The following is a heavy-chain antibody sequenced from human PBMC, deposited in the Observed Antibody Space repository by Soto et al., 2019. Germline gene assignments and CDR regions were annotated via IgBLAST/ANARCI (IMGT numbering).Heavy chain of an antibody. J-gene: IGHJ4*02. Sequence: GGSLRLSCAASGFTFSSYFMSWVRQAPGKGLEWVSSIGGSGGSTYYADSVKGRFTISRDNSKNTLYLQMNSLRAEDTAVYYCAKASAPGGTYFPLWFWGQGTLVTVSS. CDR1: GFTFSSYF. CDR3: AKASAPGGTYFPLWF. CDR2: IGGSGGST. V-gene: IGHV3-23*01. D-gene: IGHD1-26*01.